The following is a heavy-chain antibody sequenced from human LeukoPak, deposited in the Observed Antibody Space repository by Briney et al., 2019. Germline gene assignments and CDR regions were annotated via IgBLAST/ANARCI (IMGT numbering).Heavy chain of an antibody. CDR3: ARGAQYSEYYYGMDV. D-gene: IGHD6-6*01. CDR2: IGTAGDT. Sequence: GGSLRLSCAASGFTFSSYDMHWVRQATGKGLEWVSAIGTAGDTYYPGSVKGRFTISRENAKNSLYLQMNSLRAGDTAVYYCARGAQYSEYYYGMDVCGQGTTVTVSS. CDR1: GFTFSSYD. V-gene: IGHV3-13*01. J-gene: IGHJ6*02.